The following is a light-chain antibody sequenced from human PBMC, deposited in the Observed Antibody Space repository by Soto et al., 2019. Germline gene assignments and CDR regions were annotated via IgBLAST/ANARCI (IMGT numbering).Light chain of an antibody. J-gene: IGKJ2*03. V-gene: IGKV3-20*01. CDR1: QIISTTY. CDR2: GVS. Sequence: EIVLTQSPGTLSLSPGERATLSCRASQIISTTYLAWYQQKFGQPPRLLIFGVSSRATGIPDRFSGSGSGTDFSLTITRLESEDSAVYYCLQYGNLPYSFGQGTKLEIK. CDR3: LQYGNLPYS.